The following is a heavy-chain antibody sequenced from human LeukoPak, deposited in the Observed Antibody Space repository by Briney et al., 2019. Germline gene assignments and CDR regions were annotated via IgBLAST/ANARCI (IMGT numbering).Heavy chain of an antibody. Sequence: GGSLRLSCAASGFTFSDYYMSWIRQAPGKGLEWVSYISSSSSYTNYADSVKGQFTISRDNAKNSLYLQMNSLRAEDTAVYYCARNQLLFLFGMDVWGQGTTVTVSS. J-gene: IGHJ6*02. D-gene: IGHD2-2*01. V-gene: IGHV3-11*03. CDR3: ARNQLLFLFGMDV. CDR2: ISSSSSYT. CDR1: GFTFSDYY.